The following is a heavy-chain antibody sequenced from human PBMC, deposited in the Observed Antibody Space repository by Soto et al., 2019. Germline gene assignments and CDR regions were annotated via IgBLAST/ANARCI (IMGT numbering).Heavy chain of an antibody. D-gene: IGHD3-16*01. Sequence: GGSLRLSCAASGFTFSSYSMNWVRQAPGKGLEWVSYISSSSSTIYYADSVKGRFTISRDNAKNSLYLQTNSPRDEDTDVYYCARVGHDGGGAFDIWGQGTMVTVSS. CDR1: GFTFSSYS. J-gene: IGHJ3*02. CDR2: ISSSSSTI. V-gene: IGHV3-48*02. CDR3: ARVGHDGGGAFDI.